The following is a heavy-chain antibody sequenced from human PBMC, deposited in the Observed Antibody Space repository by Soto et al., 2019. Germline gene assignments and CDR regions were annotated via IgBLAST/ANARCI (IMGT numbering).Heavy chain of an antibody. V-gene: IGHV3-23*01. CDR1: GFTFSSSA. D-gene: IGHD1-26*01. CDR2: ISASGGRT. CDR3: AKDSGSYFTADY. J-gene: IGHJ4*02. Sequence: EVQLLESGGGLVQPGGSLRLSCAASGFTFSSSAMSWVPQAPGKGLEWVSAISASGGRTYYADSVKGRFTISRDNSKNTLSLQMNSLRAEDTAIYYCAKDSGSYFTADYWGQGTLVTVSS.